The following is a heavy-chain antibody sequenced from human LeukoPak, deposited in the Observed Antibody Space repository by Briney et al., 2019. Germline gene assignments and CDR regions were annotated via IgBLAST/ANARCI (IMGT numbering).Heavy chain of an antibody. Sequence: GGSLRLSCAASGFTVSSNYMSWVRQAPGKGLEWVSAISGSGGSTYYADSVKGRFTISRDNSKNTLYLQMNSLRAEDTAVYYCAKSFWYDFWLWGQGTLVTVSS. V-gene: IGHV3-23*01. D-gene: IGHD3-3*01. J-gene: IGHJ4*02. CDR2: ISGSGGST. CDR3: AKSFWYDFWL. CDR1: GFTVSSNY.